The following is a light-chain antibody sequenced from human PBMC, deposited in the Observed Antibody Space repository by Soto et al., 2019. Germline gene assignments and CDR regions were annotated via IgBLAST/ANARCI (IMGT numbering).Light chain of an antibody. CDR2: GAS. CDR1: QSVSSS. CDR3: QQHSHWPPWT. J-gene: IGKJ1*01. Sequence: EIVLTQSPGTLSLSPGERATLSCRASQSVSSSLAWYQQKPGQPPRLLIYGASNRATGIPARFSGSGSGTDFTLTISSLEPEDFAVYYCQQHSHWPPWTFGQGTKVDI. V-gene: IGKV3-11*01.